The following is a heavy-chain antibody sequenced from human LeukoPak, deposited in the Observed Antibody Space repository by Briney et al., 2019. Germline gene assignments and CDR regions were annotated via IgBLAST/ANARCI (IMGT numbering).Heavy chain of an antibody. Sequence: VASVKVSCKASGYTFTDYFLHWVRQAPGQGLEWLAWISPITGGTKYAQKFQGRVTLTRDTSISTAYMELSRLRSDDTAVYFCARGRDSGRRTYYFDYWGQGTLVTVSS. CDR2: ISPITGGT. D-gene: IGHD1-26*01. V-gene: IGHV1-2*02. J-gene: IGHJ4*02. CDR3: ARGRDSGRRTYYFDY. CDR1: GYTFTDYF.